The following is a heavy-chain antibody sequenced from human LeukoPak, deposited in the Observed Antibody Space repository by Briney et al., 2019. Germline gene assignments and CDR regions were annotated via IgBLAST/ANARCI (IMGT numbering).Heavy chain of an antibody. CDR3: AKGCGNTCYSDFDY. CDR1: GFTFSSYA. J-gene: IGHJ4*02. CDR2: ISGSGGRT. V-gene: IGHV3-23*01. D-gene: IGHD2-21*01. Sequence: PGRSLRLSCAASGFTFSSYAMGWVRQAPGKGLEWVSTISGSGGRTYYADSVKGRFTISRDNSKNTLYLQMDSLRAEDTAVYYCAKGCGNTCYSDFDYWGQGALVTVSS.